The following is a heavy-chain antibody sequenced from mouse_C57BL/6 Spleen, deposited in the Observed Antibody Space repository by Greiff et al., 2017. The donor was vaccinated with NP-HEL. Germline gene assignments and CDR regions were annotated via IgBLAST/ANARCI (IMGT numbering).Heavy chain of an antibody. J-gene: IGHJ1*03. CDR1: GYTFTSYW. Sequence: VQLQQPGAELVMPGASVKLSCKASGYTFTSYWMHWVKQRPGQGLEWIGEIDPSDSYTNYNQKFKGKSTSTVDKSSSTAYMQLSSLTSEDSAVYYCARGGIYWYFDVWGTGTTVTVSS. CDR3: ARGGIYWYFDV. V-gene: IGHV1-69*01. CDR2: IDPSDSYT.